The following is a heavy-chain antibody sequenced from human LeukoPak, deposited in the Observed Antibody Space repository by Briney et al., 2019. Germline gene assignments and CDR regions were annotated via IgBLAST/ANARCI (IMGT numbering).Heavy chain of an antibody. Sequence: GGSLRLSCAASGFTFSSYWMSWVRQAPGKGLEWVAVISYDGSNKYYADSVKGRFTISRDNSKNTLYLQMNSLRAEDTAVYYCAKDHYYDSSGYLDYWGQGTLVTVSS. CDR2: ISYDGSNK. V-gene: IGHV3-30*18. J-gene: IGHJ4*02. CDR1: GFTFSSYW. CDR3: AKDHYYDSSGYLDY. D-gene: IGHD3-22*01.